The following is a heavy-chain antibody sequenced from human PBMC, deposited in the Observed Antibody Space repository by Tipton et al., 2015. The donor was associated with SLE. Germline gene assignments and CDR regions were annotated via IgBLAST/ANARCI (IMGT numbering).Heavy chain of an antibody. CDR2: ISSNGGST. D-gene: IGHD6-19*01. V-gene: IGHV3-64D*06. CDR3: VKTGYSSGWYGGGYHLDY. CDR1: GFTFSTYA. Sequence: SLRLSCSASGFTFSTYAMHWVRQAPGKGLEYVSAISSNGGSTYYADSVKGRFTISRDNSKNTLYLRMSSLRPEDTAVYYCVKTGYSSGWYGGGYHLDYWGQGTLVTVSS. J-gene: IGHJ4*02.